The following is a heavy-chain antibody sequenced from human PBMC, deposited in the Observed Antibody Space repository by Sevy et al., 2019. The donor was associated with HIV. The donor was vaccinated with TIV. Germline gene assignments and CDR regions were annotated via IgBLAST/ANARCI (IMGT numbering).Heavy chain of an antibody. J-gene: IGHJ3*02. CDR3: ARDLSPNNPPYDCWSGGHDAFDI. CDR2: ISSSSSYI. D-gene: IGHD3-3*01. CDR1: GFTFSSYS. Sequence: GGSLRLSCAASGFTFSSYSVNWVRQAPGKGLEWVSSISSSSSYIYYADSVKGRFTISRDNAKNSLYLQMNSLRAEDTAVYSCARDLSPNNPPYDCWSGGHDAFDIWGQGTMVTVSS. V-gene: IGHV3-21*01.